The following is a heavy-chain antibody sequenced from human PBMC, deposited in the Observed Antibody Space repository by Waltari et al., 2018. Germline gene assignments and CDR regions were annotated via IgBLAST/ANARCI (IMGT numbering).Heavy chain of an antibody. CDR2: INPNTGST. J-gene: IGHJ4*02. V-gene: IGHV1-2*02. CDR3: AREEGDY. CDR1: GYTFTGYY. Sequence: QVHLVQSGAEVKTPGASVKVSCKASGYTFTGYYIHWVRQAPGQGLEWMGWINPNTGSTEYEQKFQGRVTMTRDTSITTAYMELSRLRSDDTAVYYCAREEGDYWGQGTLVTVSS.